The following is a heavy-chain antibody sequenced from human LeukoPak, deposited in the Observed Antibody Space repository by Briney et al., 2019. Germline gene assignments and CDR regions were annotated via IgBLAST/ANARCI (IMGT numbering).Heavy chain of an antibody. CDR2: IYPGDSDT. D-gene: IGHD2-2*01. J-gene: IGHJ4*02. V-gene: IGHV5-51*01. CDR1: GYSITAYW. Sequence: PGESLKISCKVSGYSITAYWIGWVRQMPGKAREWMGIIYPGDSDTRYSPSFQGQVSISADKSISTAYLQWSSLKASDTAMYYCARGLSRVSAMYFDYWGQGTLVTVSS. CDR3: ARGLSRVSAMYFDY.